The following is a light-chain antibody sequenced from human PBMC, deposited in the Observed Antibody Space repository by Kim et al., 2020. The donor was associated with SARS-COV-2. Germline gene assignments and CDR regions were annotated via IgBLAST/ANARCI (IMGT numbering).Light chain of an antibody. J-gene: IGLJ2*01. CDR1: SSNVGAGYD. V-gene: IGLV1-40*01. CDR2: GNS. CDR3: QSYDSSLSGSV. Sequence: QRVTISCTGSSSNVGAGYDVHWYQHLPGTAPKLLIYGNSNRPSGVPDRFSGSKSGTSASLAITGLRAEDEADYYCQSYDSSLSGSVFGGGTQLTVL.